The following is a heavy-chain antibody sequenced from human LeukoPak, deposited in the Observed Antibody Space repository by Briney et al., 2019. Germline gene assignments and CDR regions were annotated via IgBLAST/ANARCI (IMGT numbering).Heavy chain of an antibody. V-gene: IGHV4-31*03. CDR1: GGSISSGGYY. CDR3: AGTNYYDSSDAFDI. CDR2: IYYSGST. D-gene: IGHD3-22*01. J-gene: IGHJ3*02. Sequence: SQTLSLTCTVSGGSISSGGYYWSWIRQHPGKGLEWIGYIYYSGSTYYNPSLKSRVTISVDTSKNQFSLKLSSATAADTAVYYCAGTNYYDSSDAFDIWGQGTMVTVSS.